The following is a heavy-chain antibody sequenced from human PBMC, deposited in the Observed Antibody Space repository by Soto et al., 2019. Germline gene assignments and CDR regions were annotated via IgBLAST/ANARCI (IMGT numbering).Heavy chain of an antibody. J-gene: IGHJ5*02. D-gene: IGHD4-17*01. Sequence: QVQLVESGGGVVQPGRSLRLSCAASGFTFSSYAMHWVRQAPGKGLEWVAVISYDGSNKYYADSVKGRFTISRDNSKNTLYLQMNSLRAEDTAVYYCARVGYGDYENWFDPWGQGTLVTVSS. V-gene: IGHV3-30-3*01. CDR1: GFTFSSYA. CDR2: ISYDGSNK. CDR3: ARVGYGDYENWFDP.